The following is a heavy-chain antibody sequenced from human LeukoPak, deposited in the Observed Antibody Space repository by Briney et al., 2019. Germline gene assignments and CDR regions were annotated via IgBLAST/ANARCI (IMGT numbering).Heavy chain of an antibody. J-gene: IGHJ3*02. CDR2: ILSDGRKK. CDR3: ARTALQYFDSGSYSLDTFDI. D-gene: IGHD3-10*01. CDR1: GFTFSTYA. Sequence: GGSLRLSCAASGFTFSTYAMHWVRQAPGEGLEWVAVILSDGRKKYDAESVKGRFTISRDNSKNTLYLQVNSLRAEDTAVYYCARTALQYFDSGSYSLDTFDIWGQGTMVTVSS. V-gene: IGHV3-30*04.